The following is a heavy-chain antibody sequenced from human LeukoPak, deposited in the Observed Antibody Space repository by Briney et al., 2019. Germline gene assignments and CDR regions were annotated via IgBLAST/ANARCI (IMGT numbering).Heavy chain of an antibody. CDR1: GFTFDDYG. CDR2: INWNGGST. CDR3: ARARGYGSGSYSNAFDY. V-gene: IGHV3-20*01. Sequence: GGSLRLSCAASGFTFDDYGISWVRQAPGKGLEWVSGINWNGGSTGYADSVKGRFTISRDNAKNSLYLQMNSLRAEDTALYHCARARGYGSGSYSNAFDYWGQGTLVTVSS. D-gene: IGHD3-10*01. J-gene: IGHJ4*02.